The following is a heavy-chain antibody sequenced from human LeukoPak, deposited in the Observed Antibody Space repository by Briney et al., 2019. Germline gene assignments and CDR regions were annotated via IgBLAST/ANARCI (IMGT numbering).Heavy chain of an antibody. CDR2: IYYSGST. Sequence: SETLSLTCTVSGGSISSYYWSWIRQTPGKGLEWIGYIYYSGSTNYNPSLKSRVTISVDTSKNQFSLKLSSVTAADTAVYYCARQGPVVVVAAWFDPWGQGTLVTVSS. J-gene: IGHJ5*02. CDR3: ARQGPVVVVAAWFDP. CDR1: GGSISSYY. V-gene: IGHV4-59*08. D-gene: IGHD2-15*01.